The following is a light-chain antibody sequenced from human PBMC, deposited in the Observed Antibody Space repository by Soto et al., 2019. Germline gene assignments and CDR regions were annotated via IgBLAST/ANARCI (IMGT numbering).Light chain of an antibody. J-gene: IGLJ2*01. Sequence: QSVLTQPPSVSAAPGQKVTISFSGSSSNIGNNYVSWFQQFPGTAPKLLIYDTNERPSGIPDRFSGSKSVTSATLGITGLQTGDEADYYCASWDSSLSAVVFGGGTQLT. CDR1: SSNIGNNY. CDR2: DTN. CDR3: ASWDSSLSAVV. V-gene: IGLV1-51*01.